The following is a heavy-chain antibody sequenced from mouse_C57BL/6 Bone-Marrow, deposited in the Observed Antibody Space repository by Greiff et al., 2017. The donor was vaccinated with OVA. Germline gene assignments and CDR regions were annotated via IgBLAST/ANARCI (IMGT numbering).Heavy chain of an antibody. Sequence: EVQLQQSGPVLVKPGASVKMSCKASGYTFTDYYMNWVKQSHGKSLEWIGVINPYNGGTSYNQKFKGKATLTVDKSSSTAYMELNSLTSEDSAVYYCAREFYGNYYYYAMDYWGQGTSVTVSS. CDR3: AREFYGNYYYYAMDY. CDR2: INPYNGGT. CDR1: GYTFTDYY. J-gene: IGHJ4*01. D-gene: IGHD2-1*01. V-gene: IGHV1-19*01.